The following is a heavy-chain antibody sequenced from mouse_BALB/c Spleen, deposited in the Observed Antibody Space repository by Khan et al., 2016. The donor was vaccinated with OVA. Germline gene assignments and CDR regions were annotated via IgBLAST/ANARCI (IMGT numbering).Heavy chain of an antibody. CDR2: ISSDGDYT. CDR1: GFTFSTYA. V-gene: IGHV5-9-3*01. Sequence: EVELVESGGGLVKPGGSLKLSCVASGFTFSTYAMSWVRQTPEKRLEWVATISSDGDYTYYPDNVTGRFTISRDNAKNILYLQMSSLRSEDTAMYYCARSAYGNFVYWGQGTLVTVSA. D-gene: IGHD2-1*01. CDR3: ARSAYGNFVY. J-gene: IGHJ3*01.